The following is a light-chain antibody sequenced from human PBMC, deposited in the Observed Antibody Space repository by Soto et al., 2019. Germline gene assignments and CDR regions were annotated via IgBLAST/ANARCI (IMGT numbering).Light chain of an antibody. V-gene: IGKV2-30*01. CDR2: KIS. Sequence: DDVMTQSPLSLPVTLGQPASISCRSSQSLVYSDGNTYLTWFQQRPGQSPRRLIYKISNRDSGVPDRFSGSGSGTDFTLKISRVEAEDVGVYYCLQGTHWPRTFGQGTKVEIK. CDR3: LQGTHWPRT. J-gene: IGKJ1*01. CDR1: QSLVYSDGNTY.